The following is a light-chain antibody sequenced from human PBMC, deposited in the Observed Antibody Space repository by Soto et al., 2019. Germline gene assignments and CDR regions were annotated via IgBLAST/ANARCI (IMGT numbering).Light chain of an antibody. Sequence: QSALNQPASVSGSPGQSITISCTGTSSDVGGYNYVSWYQQHPGKAPKLMIFEVTNRPSGVSNRFSGSKSGNTASLTISGLQAEDEADYYCSSYTSSSVLFGGGTKLTVL. CDR2: EVT. V-gene: IGLV2-14*01. CDR3: SSYTSSSVL. CDR1: SSDVGGYNY. J-gene: IGLJ2*01.